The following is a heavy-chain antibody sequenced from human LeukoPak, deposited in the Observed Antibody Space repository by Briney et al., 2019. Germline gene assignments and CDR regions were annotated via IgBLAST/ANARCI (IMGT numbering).Heavy chain of an antibody. V-gene: IGHV1-18*01. J-gene: IGHJ4*02. CDR2: ISAYNDNT. CDR3: ARGGDHYYDRSGYYRSFDY. D-gene: IGHD3-22*01. Sequence: ASVKVSCKASGYTFTSYGISWVRQAPGQGLEWMGWISAYNDNTHYAQKLQGRVTMTTDTSTSTAYMELRSLRSDDTAVYYCARGGDHYYDRSGYYRSFDYWGQGTLVTVSS. CDR1: GYTFTSYG.